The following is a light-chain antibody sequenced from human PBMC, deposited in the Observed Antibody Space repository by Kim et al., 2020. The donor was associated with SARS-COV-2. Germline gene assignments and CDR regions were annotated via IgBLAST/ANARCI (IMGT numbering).Light chain of an antibody. Sequence: QRVTISCSRSSSNIGSNYVYWYQQLPGTAPKLLIYRNNQRPSGVPDRFSGSKSGTSASLAISGLRSEDEADYYCAAWDDSLSGPLFGGGTQLTVL. CDR3: AAWDDSLSGPL. CDR1: SSNIGSNY. V-gene: IGLV1-47*01. J-gene: IGLJ2*01. CDR2: RNN.